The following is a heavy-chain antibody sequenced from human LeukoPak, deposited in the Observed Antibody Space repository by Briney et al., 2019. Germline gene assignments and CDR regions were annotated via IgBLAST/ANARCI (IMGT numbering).Heavy chain of an antibody. Sequence: PSETLSLTCTVSGGSIRNYYWSWIRQPPGKGLEWIGYVYHTGNTKYNPSLESRATISIDTSKNQFSLKPSSVTAADSAVYYCAKSDGSGSYFDYWGQGTLVTVS. V-gene: IGHV4-59*03. CDR3: AKSDGSGSYFDY. CDR1: GGSIRNYY. J-gene: IGHJ4*02. CDR2: VYHTGNT. D-gene: IGHD3-10*01.